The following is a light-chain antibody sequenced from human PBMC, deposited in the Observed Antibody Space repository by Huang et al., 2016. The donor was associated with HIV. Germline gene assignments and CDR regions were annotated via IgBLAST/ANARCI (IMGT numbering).Light chain of an antibody. CDR3: QQYYSTPGT. CDR1: QSVLYSSNNKNN. V-gene: IGKV4-1*01. Sequence: DIVMTQSPDSLAVSLGERATINCKSSQSVLYSSNNKNNLAWYQQKPGQPPKLLIYWASTRESGVPDRYSGRGSGTDFTLTISSLQAEDVAVYYCQQYYSTPGTFGQGTKVEIK. CDR2: WAS. J-gene: IGKJ1*01.